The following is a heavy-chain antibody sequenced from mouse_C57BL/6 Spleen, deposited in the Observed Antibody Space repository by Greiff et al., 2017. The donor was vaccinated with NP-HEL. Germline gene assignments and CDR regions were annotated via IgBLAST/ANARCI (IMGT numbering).Heavy chain of an antibody. J-gene: IGHJ3*01. CDR1: GYTFTSYW. V-gene: IGHV1-50*01. Sequence: QVQLQQPGAELVKPGASVKLSCKASGYTFTSYWMQWVKQRPGQGLEWIGEIDPSDTYTNYNQKFKGKATLTVDTSSSTAYIQLSSLTSEDSAVYYCARWGSHGNYLQFAYWGQGTLVTVAA. CDR3: ARWGSHGNYLQFAY. CDR2: IDPSDTYT. D-gene: IGHD2-1*01.